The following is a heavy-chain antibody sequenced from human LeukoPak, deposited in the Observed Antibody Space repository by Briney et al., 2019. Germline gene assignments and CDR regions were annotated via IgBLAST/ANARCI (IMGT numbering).Heavy chain of an antibody. J-gene: IGHJ1*01. Sequence: ASVKVSCKVSGYTLTELSMHWVRQAPGKGLEWMGGFDPEDGETIYAQKFQGRVTMTEDTSTDTAYMELSSLRSEDTAVYYCATGPPPSQLLPSQHGGRGPLVPVSS. V-gene: IGHV1-24*01. D-gene: IGHD2-2*01. CDR3: ATGPPPSQLLPSQH. CDR2: FDPEDGET. CDR1: GYTLTELS.